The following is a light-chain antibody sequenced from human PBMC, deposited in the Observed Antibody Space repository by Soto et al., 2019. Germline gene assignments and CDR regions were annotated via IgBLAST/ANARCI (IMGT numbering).Light chain of an antibody. J-gene: IGKJ4*01. CDR3: QHYYERPLT. V-gene: IGKV3-15*01. Sequence: ETVMTQSPATLSVSPGDRATLSCSASQSVSYNLAWYQQKPGQAPRLLIYDASNRATAIPPRFSGSGSGTEITLTISSLQSEDFAVYYCQHYYERPLTFGGGTKVDI. CDR1: QSVSYN. CDR2: DAS.